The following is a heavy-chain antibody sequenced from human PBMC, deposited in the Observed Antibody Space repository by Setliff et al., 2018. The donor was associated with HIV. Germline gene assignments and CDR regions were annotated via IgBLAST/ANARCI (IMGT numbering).Heavy chain of an antibody. D-gene: IGHD2-2*01. CDR2: ITHSGST. V-gene: IGHV4-34*01. CDR1: GGSFINYY. CDR3: ARGPVVVIPAPRWRWFDP. Sequence: TSETLSLTCAVYGGSFINYYWSWIRQSPSKGLEWIGEITHSGSTNYNPSLKSRVTISVDTSKNQFSLKLTSVTAADTAVYYCARGPVVVIPAPRWRWFDPWGRGTLVTVSS. J-gene: IGHJ5*02.